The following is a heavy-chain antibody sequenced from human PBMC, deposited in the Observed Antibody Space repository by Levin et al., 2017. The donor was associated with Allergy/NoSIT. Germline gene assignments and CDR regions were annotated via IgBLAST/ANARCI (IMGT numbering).Heavy chain of an antibody. CDR2: IYNSGST. Sequence: SQTLSLTCTVSGGSISSSISYWGWIRQPPGKGLEWIGSIYNSGSTYYNPSLKSRVTTSVATSKNQFSLKLSSVTAAATAVYYCARQCYDILTGYYDFDYWGQGTLVTVSS. J-gene: IGHJ4*02. V-gene: IGHV4-39*01. CDR3: ARQCYDILTGYYDFDY. CDR1: GGSISSSISY. D-gene: IGHD3-9*01.